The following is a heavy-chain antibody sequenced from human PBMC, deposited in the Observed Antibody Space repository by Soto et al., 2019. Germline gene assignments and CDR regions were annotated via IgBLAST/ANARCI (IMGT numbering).Heavy chain of an antibody. CDR3: APELGENPASPFDS. CDR1: GVTFTSET. D-gene: IGHD2-21*01. CDR2: IIPLFGAA. V-gene: IGHV1-69*01. J-gene: IGHJ4*02. Sequence: QVQLVQSGAEVKKPGSSVKVSCKASGVTFTSETISWVRQAPGQGLEWMGGIIPLFGAANYAQKFQGRVPITADESTSTVYMELSSLRSDDMAVYYCAPELGENPASPFDSWGQGTLVTVSS.